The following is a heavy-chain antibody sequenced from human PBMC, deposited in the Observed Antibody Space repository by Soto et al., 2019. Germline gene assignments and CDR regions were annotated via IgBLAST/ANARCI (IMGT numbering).Heavy chain of an antibody. V-gene: IGHV2-70*01. CDR1: GFSLRNSGMC. Sequence: SGPTLVNPTQTLTLTCTFSGFSLRNSGMCVSWIRQPPGKALEWLALIDWDDNKSYSTSLKSRLTISKDTSKSQVVLTMTNMDPVDTATYYCARILSSGPRKDYYYYGMDVWGQGTTVTVSS. CDR2: IDWDDNK. CDR3: ARILSSGPRKDYYYYGMDV. D-gene: IGHD6-19*01. J-gene: IGHJ6*02.